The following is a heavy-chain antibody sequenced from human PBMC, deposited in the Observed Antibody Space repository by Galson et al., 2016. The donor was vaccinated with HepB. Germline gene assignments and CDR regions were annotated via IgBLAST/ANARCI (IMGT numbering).Heavy chain of an antibody. V-gene: IGHV5-51*01. D-gene: IGHD6-13*01. CDR1: GYSFTTYW. J-gene: IGHJ4*02. CDR3: ARTVSIAAAGGADY. CDR2: IYPGDSDT. Sequence: QSGAEVKKPGESLKISCKGSGYSFTTYWIGWVRQTPGKGLEWMGMIYPGDSDTRYSPSFQGQVTISADQSINTAYLQWSSLKASDTAMYYCARTVSIAAAGGADYWSQGTLVTVSS.